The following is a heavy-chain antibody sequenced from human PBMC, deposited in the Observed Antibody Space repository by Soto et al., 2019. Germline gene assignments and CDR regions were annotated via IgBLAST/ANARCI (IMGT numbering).Heavy chain of an antibody. J-gene: IGHJ5*02. Sequence: SETLSLTCTVSGGSISSYYWSWIRQPPGKGLEWIGYIYYSGSTNYNPSLKSRVTISVDTSKNQFSLKLSSVTAADTAVYYCARQCETSPHWFDPWGQGTLVTVSS. V-gene: IGHV4-59*08. CDR3: ARQCETSPHWFDP. CDR2: IYYSGST. CDR1: GGSISSYY.